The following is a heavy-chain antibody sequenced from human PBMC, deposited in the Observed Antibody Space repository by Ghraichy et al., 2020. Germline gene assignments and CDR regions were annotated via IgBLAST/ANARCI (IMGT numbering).Heavy chain of an antibody. CDR1: GGSISSGSYY. Sequence: SETLSLTCTVSGGSISSGSYYWSWIRQPAGKGLEWIGRIYTSGSTNYNPSLKSRVTISVDTSKNQFSLKLSSVTAADTAVYYCAGEPDYRRPVDYFDYWGQGTLVTVSS. D-gene: IGHD4-11*01. J-gene: IGHJ4*02. CDR3: AGEPDYRRPVDYFDY. CDR2: IYTSGST. V-gene: IGHV4-61*02.